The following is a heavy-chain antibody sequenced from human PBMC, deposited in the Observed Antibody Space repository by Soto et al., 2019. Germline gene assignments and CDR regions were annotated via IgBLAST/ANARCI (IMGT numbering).Heavy chain of an antibody. CDR1: GGTFSSYA. CDR3: ARDPAAVTTREYGMDV. Sequence: QVQLVQSGAEVKKPGSSVKVSCKASGGTFSSYAISWVRQAPGQGLEWMGGIIPIFGTANYAQKFQGRVKITADESTSTAYMELSSLRSEDTAVYYCARDPAAVTTREYGMDVWGQGTTVTVSS. CDR2: IIPIFGTA. D-gene: IGHD4-17*01. J-gene: IGHJ6*02. V-gene: IGHV1-69*01.